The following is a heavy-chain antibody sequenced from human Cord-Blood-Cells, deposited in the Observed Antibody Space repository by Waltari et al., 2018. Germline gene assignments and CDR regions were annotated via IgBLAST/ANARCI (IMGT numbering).Heavy chain of an antibody. CDR2: IIPFFGTA. CDR1: GGTFSSYA. V-gene: IGHV1-69*06. CDR3: AREGGYCTNGVCYTGAAFDI. J-gene: IGHJ3*02. D-gene: IGHD2-8*01. Sequence: QVQLVQSGAEVKKPGSSVKVSCKASGGTFSSYAISWVRQAPGQGLEWMGGIIPFFGTANYAQKFQGRVTITADKSTSTAYMELSSLRSEDTAVYYCAREGGYCTNGVCYTGAAFDIWGQGTMVTVSS.